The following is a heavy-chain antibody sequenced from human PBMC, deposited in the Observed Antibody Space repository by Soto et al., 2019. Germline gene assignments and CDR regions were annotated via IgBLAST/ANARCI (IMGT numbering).Heavy chain of an antibody. CDR1: GYTFTSYY. D-gene: IGHD1-26*01. CDR3: ARGCVTGELVGAYENFDY. V-gene: IGHV1-46*01. J-gene: IGHJ4*02. CDR2: INPSGGST. Sequence: ASVKVSCKASGYTFTSYYMHWVRQAPGQGLEWMGIINPSGGSTGYAQKFQGRVTMTRDTSTSTVYMELSSLRSEDTAVYYCARGCVTGELVGAYENFDYWGQGTLVTVSS.